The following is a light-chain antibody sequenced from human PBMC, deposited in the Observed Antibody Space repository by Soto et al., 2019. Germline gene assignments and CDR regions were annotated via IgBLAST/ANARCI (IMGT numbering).Light chain of an antibody. V-gene: IGKV3-20*01. Sequence: EIVLTPSPGTLSLSPGERATLSCRASQSVSSSFLAWYQQRPGQAPRLLIYGASTRATGIPARFSGSGSGTEFTLTISSLQSEDFAVYYCQQCGSSPITFGQGTRLEI. CDR3: QQCGSSPIT. CDR2: GAS. J-gene: IGKJ5*01. CDR1: QSVSSSF.